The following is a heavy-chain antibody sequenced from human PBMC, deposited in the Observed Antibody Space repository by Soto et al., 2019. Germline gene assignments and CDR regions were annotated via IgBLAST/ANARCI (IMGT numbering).Heavy chain of an antibody. Sequence: ASVKVSCKASGYTFTSYAMHWVRQAPGQRLEWMGWINAGNGNTKYSQKFQGRVTITRDTSASTAYMELSSLRSEDTAVYYCARDETYNWNFDYWGQGTLVTVSS. J-gene: IGHJ4*02. CDR3: ARDETYNWNFDY. CDR2: INAGNGNT. CDR1: GYTFTSYA. D-gene: IGHD1-20*01. V-gene: IGHV1-3*01.